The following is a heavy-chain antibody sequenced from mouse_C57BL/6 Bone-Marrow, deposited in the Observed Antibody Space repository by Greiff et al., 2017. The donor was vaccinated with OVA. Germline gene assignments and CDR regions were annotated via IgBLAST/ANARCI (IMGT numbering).Heavy chain of an antibody. J-gene: IGHJ3*01. CDR2: IYPRSGNT. CDR3: ARDGSSLFAY. Sequence: QVQLQQSGAELARPGASVKLSCKASGYTFTSYGISWVKQRTGQGLEWIGEIYPRSGNTYYNEKFKGKATLTADKSSNTAYMELRSLTSEDSAVYFCARDGSSLFAYWGQGTLVTVSA. D-gene: IGHD1-1*01. V-gene: IGHV1-81*01. CDR1: GYTFTSYG.